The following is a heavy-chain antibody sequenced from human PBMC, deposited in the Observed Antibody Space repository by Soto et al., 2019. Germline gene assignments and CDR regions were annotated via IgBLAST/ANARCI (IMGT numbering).Heavy chain of an antibody. CDR2: INHSGST. Sequence: SETLSLTCAVYGGSFSGYYWSWIRQPPGKGLEWIGEINHSGSTNYNPSLKSRVTISVDTSKNQFSLKLSSVTAADTAVYYCARVVAAPVVPLAPWGQGTLVTVSS. CDR1: GGSFSGYY. V-gene: IGHV4-34*01. CDR3: ARVVAAPVVPLAP. D-gene: IGHD2-15*01. J-gene: IGHJ5*02.